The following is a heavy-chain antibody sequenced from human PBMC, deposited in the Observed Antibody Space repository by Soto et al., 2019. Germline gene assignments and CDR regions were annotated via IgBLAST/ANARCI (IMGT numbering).Heavy chain of an antibody. CDR3: ARYYDSSGPYY. Sequence: EVQLLESGGGLVQPGGSLRLSCAASGFTFSSSAMNWVRQAPGKGLEWVSAISRGGDSTYYADSVKGRFTISSDNSRDTLYLQMNSQRAEDTAVYYCARYYDSSGPYYWGQGTLVTVSS. D-gene: IGHD3-22*01. CDR2: ISRGGDST. CDR1: GFTFSSSA. V-gene: IGHV3-23*01. J-gene: IGHJ4*02.